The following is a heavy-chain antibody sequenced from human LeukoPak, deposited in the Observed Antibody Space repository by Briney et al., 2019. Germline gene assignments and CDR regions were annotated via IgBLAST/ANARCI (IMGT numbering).Heavy chain of an antibody. CDR3: ARNTVVNGYYFDC. Sequence: GGSLRLSCAASGFTVSSNYMSWVRQAPGKGLEWVSVIYSTTSTYYAASVKGRFTISRHNSENTLYLQMNSLRPEDTAVYYCARNTVVNGYYFDCWGQGTLVTVSS. J-gene: IGHJ4*02. CDR1: GFTVSSNY. V-gene: IGHV3-53*04. D-gene: IGHD2-15*01. CDR2: IYSTTST.